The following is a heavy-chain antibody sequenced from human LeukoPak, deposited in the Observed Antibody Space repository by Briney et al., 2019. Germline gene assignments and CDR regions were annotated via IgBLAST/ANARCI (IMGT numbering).Heavy chain of an antibody. D-gene: IGHD6-19*01. J-gene: IGHJ6*02. CDR1: GVSISTYY. CDR3: ARRPHTGYSGDWGPHDYYYGMNV. CDR2: IYYTGST. V-gene: IGHV4-59*08. Sequence: SETLCLSCTASGVSISTYYLSWVRQAPGKGLEWIGYIYYTGSTNYNPSLKSRVTISVDTSKNQFSLKLSPVTAADTAVYYCARRPHTGYSGDWGPHDYYYGMNVWGQGTTVTVSS.